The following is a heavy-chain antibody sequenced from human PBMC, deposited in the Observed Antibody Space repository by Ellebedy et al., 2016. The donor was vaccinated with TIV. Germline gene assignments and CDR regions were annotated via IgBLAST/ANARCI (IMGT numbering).Heavy chain of an antibody. CDR1: GGSISSYY. Sequence: SETLSLTCTVSGGSISSYYWSWIRQPPGKGLEWIGEINHSGSTNYNPSLKSRVTISVDTSKNQFSLKLSSVTAADTAVYYCARWRTSGAGDFDYWGQGILVTVSS. V-gene: IGHV4-34*01. CDR3: ARWRTSGAGDFDY. CDR2: INHSGST. D-gene: IGHD3-10*01. J-gene: IGHJ4*02.